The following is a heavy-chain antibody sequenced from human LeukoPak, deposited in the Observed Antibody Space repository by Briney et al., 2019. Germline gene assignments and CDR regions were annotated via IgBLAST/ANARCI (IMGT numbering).Heavy chain of an antibody. CDR3: CGSGWFAGPFGY. Sequence: SETLSLTCSVSGGSITNNGYYWGWIRQSPETGLEWIGSMHYSGSTYYNPSLNSRVTISVDTSKNQFSLKLTSVTAADTAVYYCCGSGWFAGPFGYWGQGALVTVSS. CDR2: MHYSGST. J-gene: IGHJ4*02. CDR1: GGSITNNGYY. V-gene: IGHV4-39*07. D-gene: IGHD6-19*01.